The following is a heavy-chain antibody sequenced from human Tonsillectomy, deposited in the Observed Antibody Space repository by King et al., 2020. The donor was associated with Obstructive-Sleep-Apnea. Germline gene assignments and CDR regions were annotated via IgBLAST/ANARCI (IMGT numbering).Heavy chain of an antibody. J-gene: IGHJ1*01. CDR3: AREIVVVVATPEYFQH. D-gene: IGHD2-15*01. CDR2: IYYSWST. Sequence: QLQESGPGLVKPSETLSLTCTVSGGSISSSSYYWGWIRHPPGKGLEWLGSIYYSWSTYYNPSLKSRVTISVDPSNNQFSLRLSSVTAADTAVYYCAREIVVVVATPEYFQHWGQGTLVTVSS. V-gene: IGHV4-39*07. CDR1: GGSISSSSYY.